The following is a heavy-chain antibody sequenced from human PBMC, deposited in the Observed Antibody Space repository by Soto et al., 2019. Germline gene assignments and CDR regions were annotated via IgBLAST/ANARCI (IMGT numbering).Heavy chain of an antibody. J-gene: IGHJ6*02. V-gene: IGHV1-69*13. Sequence: ASVKVSCKASGGTFSSYAISWVRQAPGQGLEWMGGIIPIFGTANYAQKFQGRVTITADESTSTAYMELSSLRSEDTAVYYCARGGPNLSGYQAYCYYGMDVWGQGTTVTVSS. CDR3: ARGGPNLSGYQAYCYYGMDV. CDR2: IIPIFGTA. D-gene: IGHD3-22*01. CDR1: GGTFSSYA.